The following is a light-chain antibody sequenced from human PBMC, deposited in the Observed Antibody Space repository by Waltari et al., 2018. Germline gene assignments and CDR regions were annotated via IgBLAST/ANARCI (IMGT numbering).Light chain of an antibody. J-gene: IGLJ2*01. CDR2: DVS. CDR1: SSDVGGYNY. Sequence: QSALTQPASVSGSPGQSITISCTGTSSDVGGYNYVSWYQQYPGKVPKLMIYDVSKWPSGVSNRFSGSKFGNTASLTISGLQAEDEADYYCSSYTSSNTVIFGGGTKLTVL. CDR3: SSYTSSNTVI. V-gene: IGLV2-14*01.